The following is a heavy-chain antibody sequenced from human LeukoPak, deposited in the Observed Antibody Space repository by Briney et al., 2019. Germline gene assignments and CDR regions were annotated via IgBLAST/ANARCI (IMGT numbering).Heavy chain of an antibody. CDR2: INDDETST. V-gene: IGHV3-74*01. Sequence: HPGGSLRLSCAASGFTFSSYSMNWVRQAPGKGLVWVSRINDDETSTTYADSVKGRFTISRDNAKNTLYLQMNSLRADDTAVYYCATTGSGSYYDYWGQGTLVTVSS. J-gene: IGHJ4*02. CDR3: ATTGSGSYYDY. D-gene: IGHD1-26*01. CDR1: GFTFSSYS.